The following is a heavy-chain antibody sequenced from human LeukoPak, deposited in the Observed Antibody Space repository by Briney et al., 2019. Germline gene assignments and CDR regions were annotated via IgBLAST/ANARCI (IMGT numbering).Heavy chain of an antibody. J-gene: IGHJ4*02. V-gene: IGHV4-59*01. CDR3: ARWGSIAAARFDY. Sequence: SETLSLTCTVSGVSISNYYWSWIRQPPGKGLEWICYIYSSGSTNFNPSLKSRVTISVDTSKNPLSLKLSSVTAEDTAVYYCARWGSIAAARFDYWGQGTLVTVSS. D-gene: IGHD6-6*01. CDR1: GVSISNYY. CDR2: IYSSGST.